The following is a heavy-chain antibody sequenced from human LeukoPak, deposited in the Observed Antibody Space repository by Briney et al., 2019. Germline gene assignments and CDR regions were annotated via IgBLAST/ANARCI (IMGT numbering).Heavy chain of an antibody. Sequence: SETLSLTCTVSGYSISSGYYWGWIRQPPGKGLEWIGSIYHSGSAYYNPSLKSRVTISVDTSKNQFSLKLSSVTAADTAVYYCARDPRGYSYGDWGQGTLVTVSS. CDR1: GYSISSGYY. J-gene: IGHJ4*02. V-gene: IGHV4-38-2*02. CDR3: ARDPRGYSYGD. D-gene: IGHD5-18*01. CDR2: IYHSGSA.